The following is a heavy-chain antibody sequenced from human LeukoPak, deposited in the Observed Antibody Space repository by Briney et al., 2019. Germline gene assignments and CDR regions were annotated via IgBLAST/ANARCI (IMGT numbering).Heavy chain of an antibody. J-gene: IGHJ4*02. CDR2: ISAYNGNT. CDR3: ARVVETEGSPFDY. D-gene: IGHD1-26*01. V-gene: IGHV1-18*04. CDR1: GYTFNNYY. Sequence: ASVKVSCKASGYTFNNYYMYWVRQAPGQGLEWMGWISAYNGNTNYAQKLQGRVTMTTDTSTSTAYMELRSLRSDDTAVYYCARVVETEGSPFDYWGQGTLVTVSS.